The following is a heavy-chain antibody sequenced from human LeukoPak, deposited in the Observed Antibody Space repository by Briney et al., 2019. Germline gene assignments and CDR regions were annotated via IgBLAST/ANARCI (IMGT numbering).Heavy chain of an antibody. V-gene: IGHV3-64*02. Sequence: GGSLRLSCAASGFTFSNYAMHWVRKAPGKGLEYVSTIVSNGDSTYYADSVKGRFTISRDNSRTTLYLKMGSLRVEDMAVYYCARGVNDYGSSGYLFDYWGRGILVTVSS. D-gene: IGHD3-22*01. CDR3: ARGVNDYGSSGYLFDY. J-gene: IGHJ4*02. CDR1: GFTFSNYA. CDR2: IVSNGDST.